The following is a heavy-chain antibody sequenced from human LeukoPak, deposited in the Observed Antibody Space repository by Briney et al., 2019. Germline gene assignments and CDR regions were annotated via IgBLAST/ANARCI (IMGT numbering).Heavy chain of an antibody. J-gene: IGHJ3*01. D-gene: IGHD4-17*01. CDR2: ISDGGDDK. V-gene: IGHV3-30*10. CDR1: GFNFSSYA. Sequence: GGSLRLSCAASGFNFSSYAMHWVRQAPGKGLDWVAVISDGGDDKFYTDSVKGRFSISGDNSKNTLYLQMNSLRAEDTAAYHCASDLDYGDIDDSFDVWGQGTMVTVSS. CDR3: ASDLDYGDIDDSFDV.